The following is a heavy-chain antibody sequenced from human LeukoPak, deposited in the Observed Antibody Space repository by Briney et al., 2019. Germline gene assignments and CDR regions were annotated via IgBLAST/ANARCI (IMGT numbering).Heavy chain of an antibody. D-gene: IGHD1-1*01. J-gene: IGHJ4*02. CDR2: TSSDGNIK. CDR1: GYTFTDYY. Sequence: SCKASGYTFTDYYMHWVRQAPGKGLEWVAVTSSDGNIKYYADSVKGRFTISRDNSKNTLYLQMNSLRGEDTGVYYCARDPVPATARHFDYWGQGTLVTVSS. CDR3: ARDPVPATARHFDY. V-gene: IGHV3-30*19.